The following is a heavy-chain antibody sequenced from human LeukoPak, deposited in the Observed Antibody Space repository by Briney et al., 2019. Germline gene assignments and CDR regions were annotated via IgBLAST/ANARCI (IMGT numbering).Heavy chain of an antibody. J-gene: IGHJ4*02. Sequence: ASVKVSCKASGFTFSNYYLHWVRQAPGQGLEWMGWISAYNGNTNYAQKLQGRVTMTTDTSTSTAYMELRSLRSDDTAVYYCARVRDDYGDYVSDYWGQGTLVTVSS. CDR1: GFTFSNYY. CDR3: ARVRDDYGDYVSDY. D-gene: IGHD4-17*01. CDR2: ISAYNGNT. V-gene: IGHV1-18*04.